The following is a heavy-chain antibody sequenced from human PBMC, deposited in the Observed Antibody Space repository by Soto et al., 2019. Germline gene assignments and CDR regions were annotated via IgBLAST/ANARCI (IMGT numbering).Heavy chain of an antibody. Sequence: SETLSLTCAVYGGSFSGYYWSWIRQPPGKGLEWIGEINHSGSTNYNPSLKSRVTISVDTSKNQFSLKLSSVTAADTAVYYCARKITMVRGVTYNWFDPWGQGTLVTVSS. V-gene: IGHV4-34*01. CDR1: GGSFSGYY. D-gene: IGHD3-10*01. CDR3: ARKITMVRGVTYNWFDP. CDR2: INHSGST. J-gene: IGHJ5*02.